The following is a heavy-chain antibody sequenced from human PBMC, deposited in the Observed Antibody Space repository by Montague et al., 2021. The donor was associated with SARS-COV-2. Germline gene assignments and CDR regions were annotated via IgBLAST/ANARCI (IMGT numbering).Heavy chain of an antibody. J-gene: IGHJ6*02. V-gene: IGHV3-30*03. CDR2: ISYDGSNK. CDR1: GFTFSSYW. D-gene: IGHD3-10*01. CDR3: ARSGEGFMVRGVINGMDV. Sequence: SLRLSCAASGFTFSSYWMHWVRQAPGKGLEWVAVISYDGSNKYYADSVKGRFTISRDNSKNTLYLQMNSLRAEDTAVYYCARSGEGFMVRGVINGMDVWGQGTTVTVSS.